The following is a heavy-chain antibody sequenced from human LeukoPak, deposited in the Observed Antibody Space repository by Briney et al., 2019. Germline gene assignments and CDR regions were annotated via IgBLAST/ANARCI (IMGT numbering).Heavy chain of an antibody. Sequence: ASVKVSCKASGYTFTNYGISWVRQAPGQGLEWMGIINPSGGSTSYAQKFQGRVTMTRDTSTSTVYMELSSLRSEDTAVYYCARETRLRYFDSSPDLDWFDPWGQGTLVTVSS. J-gene: IGHJ5*02. V-gene: IGHV1-46*01. CDR1: GYTFTNYG. CDR3: ARETRLRYFDSSPDLDWFDP. CDR2: INPSGGST. D-gene: IGHD3-9*01.